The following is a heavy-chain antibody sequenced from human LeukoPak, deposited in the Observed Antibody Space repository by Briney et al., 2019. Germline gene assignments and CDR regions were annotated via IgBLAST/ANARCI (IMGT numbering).Heavy chain of an antibody. D-gene: IGHD6-19*01. J-gene: IGHJ4*02. CDR1: GYTFISYY. V-gene: IGHV1-46*01. CDR2: INPSGGST. CDR3: ARAQGIAVAGTSGGADY. Sequence: ASVKVSCKASGYTFISYYMHWVRQAPGQRLEWMGIINPSGGSTSYAQKFQGRVTMTRDMSTSTVYMELSSLRSEDTAVYYCARAQGIAVAGTSGGADYWGQGTLVTVSS.